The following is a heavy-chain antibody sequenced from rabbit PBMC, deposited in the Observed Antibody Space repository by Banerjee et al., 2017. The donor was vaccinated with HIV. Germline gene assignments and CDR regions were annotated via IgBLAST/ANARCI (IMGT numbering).Heavy chain of an antibody. J-gene: IGHJ3*01. CDR3: AREQYAGYAGYGL. D-gene: IGHD7-1*01. V-gene: IGHV1S40*01. CDR1: GFTLSSYW. CDR2: IDGIGSGST. Sequence: QSLEESGGGLVKPGASLTLTCTASGFTLSSYWMYWVRQAPGKGLEWIGCIDGIGSGSTWYASWAKGRFTISKTSSTTVTLQMTSLTAADTATYFCAREQYAGYAGYGLWGPGTLVTVS.